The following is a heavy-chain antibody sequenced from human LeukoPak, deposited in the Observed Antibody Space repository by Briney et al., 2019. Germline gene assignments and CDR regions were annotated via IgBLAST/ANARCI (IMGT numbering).Heavy chain of an antibody. Sequence: GGSLRLSCAASGFTFSGYTLSWVRQAPGKGLEWVSAIRDSGGITHYADSVRGRFTISRDNSKNTLYLQMNSLRVEDTAVYYFARRLGYCGSSSCPPADYWGQGTLVTVSS. CDR1: GFTFSGYT. CDR2: IRDSGGIT. J-gene: IGHJ4*02. CDR3: ARRLGYCGSSSCPPADY. D-gene: IGHD2-2*01. V-gene: IGHV3-23*01.